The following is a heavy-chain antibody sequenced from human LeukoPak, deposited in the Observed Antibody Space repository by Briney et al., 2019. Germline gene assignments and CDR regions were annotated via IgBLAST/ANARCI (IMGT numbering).Heavy chain of an antibody. CDR3: ARRQRLLWFGELLRDDYYGMDV. Sequence: GRSLRLSCAASGFTFSSYVHWVRQAPGKGLEWVAVISYDGSNKYYADSVKGRFAISRDNSKNTLYLQMNSLRAEDTAVYYCARRQRLLWFGELLRDDYYGMDVWGKGTTVTVSS. J-gene: IGHJ6*04. CDR2: ISYDGSNK. D-gene: IGHD3-10*01. V-gene: IGHV3-30*09. CDR1: GFTFSSY.